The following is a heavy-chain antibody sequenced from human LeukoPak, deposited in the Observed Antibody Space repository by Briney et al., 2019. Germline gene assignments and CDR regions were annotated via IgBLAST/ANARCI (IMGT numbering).Heavy chain of an antibody. CDR3: AGRARLWFGELPNFDY. J-gene: IGHJ4*02. D-gene: IGHD3-10*01. V-gene: IGHV3-23*01. CDR1: GFTFSSYG. Sequence: GGSLRLSCAASGFTFSSYGMSWVRQAPGKGLEWVSAISGSGGSTYYADSVKGRFTISRDNSKNTLYLQMNSLRAEDTAVYYCAGRARLWFGELPNFDYWGQGTLVTVSS. CDR2: ISGSGGST.